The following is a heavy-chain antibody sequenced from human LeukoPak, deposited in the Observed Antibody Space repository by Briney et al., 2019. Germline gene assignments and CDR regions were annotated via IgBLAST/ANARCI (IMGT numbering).Heavy chain of an antibody. D-gene: IGHD4-17*01. Sequence: PGRSLRLSCAASGFTISSYGIHWVRQAPGKVLEWVAVISYDGSNKYYADSVKGRFTISRDNSNSTLFLQMNSLRAEDTALYYCAKGVGYDYGDYLVHWGQGVLVTVSS. CDR2: ISYDGSNK. CDR1: GFTISSYG. V-gene: IGHV3-30*18. CDR3: AKGVGYDYGDYLVH. J-gene: IGHJ4*02.